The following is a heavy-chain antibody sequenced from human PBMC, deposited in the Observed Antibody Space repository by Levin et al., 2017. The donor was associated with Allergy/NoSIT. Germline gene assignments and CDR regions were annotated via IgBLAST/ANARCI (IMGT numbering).Heavy chain of an antibody. CDR3: ARAPRRGYSYGYSSNYYYGMDV. J-gene: IGHJ6*02. V-gene: IGHV4-59*01. CDR2: IYYSGST. CDR1: GGSISSYY. Sequence: ASETLSLTCTVSGGSISSYYWSWIRQPPGKGLEWIGYIYYSGSTNYNPSLKSRVTISVDTSKNQFSLKLSSVTAADTAVYYCARAPRRGYSYGYSSNYYYGMDVWGQGTTVTVSS. D-gene: IGHD5-18*01.